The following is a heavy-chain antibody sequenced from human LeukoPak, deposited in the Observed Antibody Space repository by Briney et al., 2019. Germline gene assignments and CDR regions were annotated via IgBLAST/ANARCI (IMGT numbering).Heavy chain of an antibody. J-gene: IGHJ4*02. V-gene: IGHV3-23*01. CDR1: GFTFSSYA. CDR3: AKEIAVFSQLLPFDY. Sequence: LGGSLRLSCAASGFTFSSYAMSWVRQAPGKGQELVSAISGSGGSTYYADSVKGRFTISRDNSKNTLYLQMNSLRAEDTAVYYCAKEIAVFSQLLPFDYWGQGTLVTVSS. CDR2: ISGSGGST. D-gene: IGHD2-2*01.